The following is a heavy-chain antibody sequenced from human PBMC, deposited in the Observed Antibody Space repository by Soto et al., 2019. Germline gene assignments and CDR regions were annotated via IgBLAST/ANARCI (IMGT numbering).Heavy chain of an antibody. CDR3: ARQLPGGSRGPQFDY. D-gene: IGHD1-26*01. CDR1: GGSISSFY. CDR2: IYNSRTT. V-gene: IGHV4-59*01. Sequence: SETLSLTCTISGGSISSFYWSWIRQPPGKGLEWIGYIYNSRTTNYNSALKSRAIISVDTSKNQFSLKLSSVTAADTAVYYCARQLPGGSRGPQFDYWGQGTLVTVS. J-gene: IGHJ4*02.